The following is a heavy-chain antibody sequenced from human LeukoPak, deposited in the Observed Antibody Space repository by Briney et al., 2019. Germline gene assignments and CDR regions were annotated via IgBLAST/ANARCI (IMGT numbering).Heavy chain of an antibody. CDR2: VDPEDGET. CDR3: ATGWYCSSTSCYTLFDP. D-gene: IGHD2-2*02. CDR1: GYTFTDYY. Sequence: ASVKISCKVSGYTFTDYYMHWVQQAPGKGLEWMGLVDPEDGETIYAEKFQGRVTITADTSTDTAYMELSSLRSEDTAVYYCATGWYCSSTSCYTLFDPWGQGTLVTVSS. J-gene: IGHJ5*02. V-gene: IGHV1-69-2*01.